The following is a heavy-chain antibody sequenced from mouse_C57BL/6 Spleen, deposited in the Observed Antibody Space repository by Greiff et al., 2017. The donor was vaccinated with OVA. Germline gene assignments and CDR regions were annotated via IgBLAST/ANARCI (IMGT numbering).Heavy chain of an antibody. V-gene: IGHV5-4*01. CDR2: ISDGGSYT. Sequence: EVQRVESGGGLVKPGGSLKLSCAASGFTFSSYAMSWVRQTPEKRLEWVATISDGGSYTYYPDNVKGRFTISRDNAKNNLYLQMSHLKSEDTAMYYCARDEGLGTWFAYWGQGTLVTVSA. J-gene: IGHJ3*01. CDR3: ARDEGLGTWFAY. D-gene: IGHD2-4*01. CDR1: GFTFSSYA.